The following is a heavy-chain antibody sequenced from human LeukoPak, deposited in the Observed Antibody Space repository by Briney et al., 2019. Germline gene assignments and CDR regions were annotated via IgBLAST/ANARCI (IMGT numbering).Heavy chain of an antibody. CDR1: GYTLTELS. Sequence: RASVKVSCKVSGYTLTELSMHWVRQAPGKGLEWMGGFDPEDGETIYAQKFQGRVTMTEDTSTDTAYMELSSLRSEDTAVCYCARVRPSRGLYYYGSGSPPVDAFDIWGQGTMVTVSS. CDR3: ARVRPSRGLYYYGSGSPPVDAFDI. V-gene: IGHV1-24*01. J-gene: IGHJ3*02. CDR2: FDPEDGET. D-gene: IGHD3-10*01.